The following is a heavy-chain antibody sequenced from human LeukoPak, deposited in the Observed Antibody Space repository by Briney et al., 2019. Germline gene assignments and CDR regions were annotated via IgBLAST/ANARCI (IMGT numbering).Heavy chain of an antibody. D-gene: IGHD2-21*02. CDR3: PRDRGVVTARAQMDV. Sequence: GGSLRLSCAVSGYTVSSNHMSWVRQAPGKGLEWVSVIYNDGNTYYTDSVKGRFTISRDNSKNTVFLQMNSLRAEDTAMYYCPRDRGVVTARAQMDVWGKGTTVTVSS. V-gene: IGHV3-53*01. CDR1: GYTVSSNH. CDR2: IYNDGNT. J-gene: IGHJ6*04.